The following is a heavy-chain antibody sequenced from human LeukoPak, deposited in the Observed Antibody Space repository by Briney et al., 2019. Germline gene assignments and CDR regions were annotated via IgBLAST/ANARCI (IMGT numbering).Heavy chain of an antibody. CDR1: GGSISTYY. Sequence: SETLSLTCTVSGGSISTYYWSWIRQPPGKGLEWIGYIYYSGSANYNPSLKSRVTISIDTSKNQFSLKLSSVTAADTAAYYCARSFGSGNYFDYWGQGTLVTVSS. J-gene: IGHJ4*02. D-gene: IGHD3-10*01. V-gene: IGHV4-59*01. CDR2: IYYSGSA. CDR3: ARSFGSGNYFDY.